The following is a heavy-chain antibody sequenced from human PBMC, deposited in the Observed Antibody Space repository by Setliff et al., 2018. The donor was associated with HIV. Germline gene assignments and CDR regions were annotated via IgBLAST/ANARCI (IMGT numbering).Heavy chain of an antibody. CDR1: GYSFTGHY. D-gene: IGHD4-17*01. Sequence: ASVKVSCKASGYSFTGHYIHWVRQAPGQGLEWLGRIDPNSGGTNYAQNFQGRVTMTTDTSTSTVYMELRSLRSDDTAVYYCASSVDNYGDNRWFDPWGQGTLVTVSS. CDR3: ASSVDNYGDNRWFDP. CDR2: IDPNSGGT. V-gene: IGHV1-2*06. J-gene: IGHJ5*02.